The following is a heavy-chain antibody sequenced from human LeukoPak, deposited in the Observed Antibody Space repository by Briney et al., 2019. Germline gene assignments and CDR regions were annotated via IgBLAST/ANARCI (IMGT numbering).Heavy chain of an antibody. Sequence: SVKVSCKASGGTFSSYAISWVRQAPGQGLEWMGGIIPIFGTANYAQKFQGRVTITADESTSTVYMELSSLRPEDTAVYYCARAHCSSTSCLRWFDPWGQGTLVTVSS. D-gene: IGHD2-2*01. CDR2: IIPIFGTA. CDR3: ARAHCSSTSCLRWFDP. CDR1: GGTFSSYA. V-gene: IGHV1-69*13. J-gene: IGHJ5*02.